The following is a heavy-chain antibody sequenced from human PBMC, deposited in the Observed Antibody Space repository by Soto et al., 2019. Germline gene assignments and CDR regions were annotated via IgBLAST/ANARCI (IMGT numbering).Heavy chain of an antibody. CDR3: ARDRAIRPGSDFDY. CDR2: ISGSGGST. J-gene: IGHJ4*02. CDR1: GFTFSNYA. Sequence: PGGSLRLSCAASGFTFSNYAMSWVRQAPGKGLEWVSAISGSGGSTYYADSVKGRFTISRDNSKNTLYLRMNSLRAEDTAVFYCARDRAIRPGSDFDYWGQGTQVTVSS. D-gene: IGHD2-15*01. V-gene: IGHV3-23*01.